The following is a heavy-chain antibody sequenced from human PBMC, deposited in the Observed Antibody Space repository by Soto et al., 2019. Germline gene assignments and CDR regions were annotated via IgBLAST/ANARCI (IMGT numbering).Heavy chain of an antibody. Sequence: AASVKVSCKASGYTFTSYAMHWVRQAPGQRLEWMGWINAGNGNTKYSQKFQGRVTITRDTSASTAYMELSSLRSEDTAVYYCARAGIGRYCSSTSCPNWFDPWGQGTLVTVSS. CDR3: ARAGIGRYCSSTSCPNWFDP. J-gene: IGHJ5*02. CDR1: GYTFTSYA. CDR2: INAGNGNT. V-gene: IGHV1-3*01. D-gene: IGHD2-2*01.